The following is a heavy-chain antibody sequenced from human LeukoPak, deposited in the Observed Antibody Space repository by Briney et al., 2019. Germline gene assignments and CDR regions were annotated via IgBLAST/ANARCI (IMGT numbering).Heavy chain of an antibody. CDR1: GYSISSGYY. D-gene: IGHD3-22*01. Sequence: SETLSLTCTVSGYSISSGYYWGWVRQPPGKGLEWIGTISHSGSTYYSPSLKSRLTISLDTSENQFSLKLSSVTAADTAVYYCARGYSSGYSTYFDYWGQGTLVTVSS. V-gene: IGHV4-38-2*02. CDR2: ISHSGST. J-gene: IGHJ4*02. CDR3: ARGYSSGYSTYFDY.